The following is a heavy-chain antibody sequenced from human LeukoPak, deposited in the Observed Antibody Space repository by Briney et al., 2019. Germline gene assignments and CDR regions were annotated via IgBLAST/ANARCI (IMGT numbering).Heavy chain of an antibody. CDR1: GGSIGGFY. Sequence: SETLSLTCTVSGGSIGGFYWSWIRQPPGEGLEWIGYIHYGGSTNYNPSLKSRVTISVDTSKNQFSLKLSSVTAADTAVYYCARDLGHYSDSSVYYHNWFDPWGQGTLVTVSS. V-gene: IGHV4-59*01. J-gene: IGHJ5*02. CDR2: IHYGGST. CDR3: ARDLGHYSDSSVYYHNWFDP. D-gene: IGHD3-22*01.